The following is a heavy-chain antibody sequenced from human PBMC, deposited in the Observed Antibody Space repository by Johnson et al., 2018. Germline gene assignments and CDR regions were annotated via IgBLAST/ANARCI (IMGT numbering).Heavy chain of an antibody. D-gene: IGHD3-10*01. Sequence: QVQLQESGGGVVQPGRSLRLSCAASGFTFSGSAMHWVRQAPGKGLEWVAAISYDENNKYYSDSLRGRFTSSRNNSKKMLFLQMNGRGAADTAVYYCAQGGGYDGGTGYKDVWGKGTTVTVSS. CDR1: GFTFSGSA. CDR2: ISYDENNK. CDR3: AQGGGYDGGTGYKDV. V-gene: IGHV3-30-3*01. J-gene: IGHJ6*03.